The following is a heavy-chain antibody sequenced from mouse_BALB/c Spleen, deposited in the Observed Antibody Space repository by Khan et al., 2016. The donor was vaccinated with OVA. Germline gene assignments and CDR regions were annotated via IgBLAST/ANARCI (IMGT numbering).Heavy chain of an antibody. J-gene: IGHJ3*01. Sequence: QVQLKESGPGLVQPSQSLSITCTVSAFSLPNYSVHWVRQSPGKGLEWLGVIWSAGSTDYNEAFISRLTISKDNSRSQVFFKMNNLQPNDTAIYXCARRGYDYGRGALFAYWGQGTLVTVSA. CDR1: AFSLPNYS. V-gene: IGHV2-2*02. CDR3: ARRGYDYGRGALFAY. D-gene: IGHD2-4*01. CDR2: IWSAGST.